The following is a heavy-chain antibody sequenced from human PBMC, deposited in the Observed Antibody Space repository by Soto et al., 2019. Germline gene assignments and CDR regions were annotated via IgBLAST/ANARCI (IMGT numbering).Heavy chain of an antibody. D-gene: IGHD1-26*01. Sequence: QLQLQESGPGLVKPSETLSLTCTVSGGSISSSSYYWGWIRQPLGKGLEWIGSIYYSGSTYYNPSLKSRVTISVDTSKNQFSLKLSSVTAADTAVYYCARPEVGATRGWFDPWGQGTLVTVSS. CDR1: GGSISSSSYY. CDR2: IYYSGST. V-gene: IGHV4-39*01. J-gene: IGHJ5*02. CDR3: ARPEVGATRGWFDP.